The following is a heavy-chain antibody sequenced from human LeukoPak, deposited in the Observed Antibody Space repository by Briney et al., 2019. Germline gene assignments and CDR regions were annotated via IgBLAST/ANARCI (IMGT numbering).Heavy chain of an antibody. CDR1: GGSFSGYY. CDR3: ARAPSHDYGGNSFDY. CDR2: INHSGST. D-gene: IGHD4-23*01. J-gene: IGHJ4*02. V-gene: IGHV4-34*01. Sequence: SETLSLTCAVYGGSFSGYYWSWIRQPPGKGLEWIGEINHSGSTNYNPSLKSRVTISVDTSKNQFSLKLSSVTAADTAVYYCARAPSHDYGGNSFDYWGQGTLVTVSS.